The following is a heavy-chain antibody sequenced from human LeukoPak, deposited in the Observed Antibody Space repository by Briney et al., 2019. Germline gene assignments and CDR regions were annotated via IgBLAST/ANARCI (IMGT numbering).Heavy chain of an antibody. CDR2: ITSGDRT. Sequence: GGSLRLSCAASGFTFSSYAMSWVRQAPGKGLEWVSDITSGDRTYSADSVKGRFTISRDNSRNMLYLQMNSLRVDDTAVYYCAKDHLASGSYTGFDSWGQGTLVTVSS. J-gene: IGHJ4*02. D-gene: IGHD1-26*01. CDR1: GFTFSSYA. CDR3: AKDHLASGSYTGFDS. V-gene: IGHV3-23*01.